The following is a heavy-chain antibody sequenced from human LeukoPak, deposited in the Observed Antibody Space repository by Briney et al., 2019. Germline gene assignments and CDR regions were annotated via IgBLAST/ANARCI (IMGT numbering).Heavy chain of an antibody. V-gene: IGHV1-2*06. CDR1: GYTFTGYY. J-gene: IGHJ4*02. CDR3: ARGFNSGYYYFDY. CDR2: INPNSGGT. Sequence: VASVKVSCKASGYTFTGYYMHRVRQAPGQGREWMGRINPNSGGTNYAQKFQGRVTMTRDTSISTAYMELSRLRSDDTAVYYCARGFNSGYYYFDYWGQGTLVTVSS. D-gene: IGHD3-22*01.